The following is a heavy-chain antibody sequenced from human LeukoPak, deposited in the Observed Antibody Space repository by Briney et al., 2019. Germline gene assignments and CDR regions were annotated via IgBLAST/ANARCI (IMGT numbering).Heavy chain of an antibody. CDR3: AAAVNTGRAEHY. Sequence: GGSLRLACAASGFTFSSYAMTWVRQAPGKGLEWVSSINNSGTDTYYEDSVKGRFTISRDNSRNTLFLHINSLSAEDTAVYYCAAAVNTGRAEHYWGQGTLVTVCS. D-gene: IGHD4-17*01. CDR2: INNSGTDT. J-gene: IGHJ4*02. V-gene: IGHV3-23*01. CDR1: GFTFSSYA.